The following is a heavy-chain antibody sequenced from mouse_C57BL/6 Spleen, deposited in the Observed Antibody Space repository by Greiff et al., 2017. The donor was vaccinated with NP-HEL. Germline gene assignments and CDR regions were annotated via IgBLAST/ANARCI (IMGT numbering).Heavy chain of an antibody. J-gene: IGHJ2*01. Sequence: EVQRVESGGDLVKPGGSLKLSCAASGFTFSSYGMSWVRQTPDKRLEWVATISSGGSYTYYPDSVKGRFTISRDNAKNTLYLQMSSLKSEDTAMYYCARPLLRPGLYYFDYWGQGTTLTVSS. CDR2: ISSGGSYT. CDR1: GFTFSSYG. CDR3: ARPLLRPGLYYFDY. D-gene: IGHD1-2*01. V-gene: IGHV5-6*01.